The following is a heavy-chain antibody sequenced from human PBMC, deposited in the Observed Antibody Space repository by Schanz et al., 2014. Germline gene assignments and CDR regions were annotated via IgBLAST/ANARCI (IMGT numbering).Heavy chain of an antibody. Sequence: QAQLMQSGPELKRPGASVKVSCTASGYTLKNYGISWVRQAPGLGLEWMGMINPSGGSTTYAQKFQGRVTMTRDTSTSTVYMELSSLRSEDTAVYYCARDGVDAAAGGNYCGQGTLVTVSS. CDR1: GYTLKNYG. CDR2: INPSGGST. D-gene: IGHD6-13*01. J-gene: IGHJ4*02. V-gene: IGHV1-46*02. CDR3: ARDGVDAAAGGNY.